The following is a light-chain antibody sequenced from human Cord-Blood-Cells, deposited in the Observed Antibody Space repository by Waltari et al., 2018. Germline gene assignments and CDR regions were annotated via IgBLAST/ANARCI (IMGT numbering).Light chain of an antibody. CDR3: QAWDSSTVV. J-gene: IGLJ2*01. Sequence: GDKLGDKYACWYQQKPGQSPVLVIYQDSKRPSGIPERFSGSNSGNTATLTISGTQAMDEADYYCQAWDSSTVVFGGGTKLTVL. V-gene: IGLV3-1*01. CDR1: KLGDKY. CDR2: QDS.